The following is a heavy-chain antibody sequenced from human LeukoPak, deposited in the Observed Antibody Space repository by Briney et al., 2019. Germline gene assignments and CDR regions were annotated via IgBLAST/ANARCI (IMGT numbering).Heavy chain of an antibody. CDR1: GFTFSSYG. V-gene: IGHV3-33*01. J-gene: IGHJ6*02. D-gene: IGHD3-3*01. CDR3: ARDNDFWSGYSYGMDV. CDR2: IWYDGSNK. Sequence: TGGSLRLSCAASGFTFSSYGMHWVRQAPGKGLEWVAVIWYDGSNKYYADSVKGRFTISRDNSKNTLYLQMNSLRAEDTAVYYCARDNDFWSGYSYGMDVWGQGTTVTVSS.